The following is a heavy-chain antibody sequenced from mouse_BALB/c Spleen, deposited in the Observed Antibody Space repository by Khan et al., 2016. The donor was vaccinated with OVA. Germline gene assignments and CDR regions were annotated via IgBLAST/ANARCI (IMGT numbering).Heavy chain of an antibody. CDR1: GYTFTSYW. Sequence: DLVKPGASVKLSCKASGYTFTSYWINWIKQRPGQGLEWIGHIGPGSGRSYYNEMFTGKTTLTVDTSSRTVYIQLSSLSSEASAVYFCERSSYYGSGLYAMDYWGQGASVTVSS. CDR2: IGPGSGRS. CDR3: ERSSYYGSGLYAMDY. D-gene: IGHD1-1*01. J-gene: IGHJ4*01. V-gene: IGHV1S41*01.